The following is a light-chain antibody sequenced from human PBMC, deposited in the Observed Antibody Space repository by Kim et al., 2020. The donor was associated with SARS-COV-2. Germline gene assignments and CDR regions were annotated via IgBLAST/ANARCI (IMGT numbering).Light chain of an antibody. CDR2: EAS. Sequence: ASGGDIVTITGRARKSISKWLAWYQQRPGKAPKLLIYEASSLDIGVPARFSGSGSGTQFTLTISRLQPDDFATYYCQQYHTFPPTFAPGTKVDIK. CDR1: KSISKW. CDR3: QQYHTFPPT. V-gene: IGKV1-5*03. J-gene: IGKJ3*01.